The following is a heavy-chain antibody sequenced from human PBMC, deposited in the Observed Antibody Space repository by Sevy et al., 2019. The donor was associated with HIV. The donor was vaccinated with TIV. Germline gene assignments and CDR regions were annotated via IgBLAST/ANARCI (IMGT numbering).Heavy chain of an antibody. CDR3: VKGRLTYYYDSSGYYGAFDI. V-gene: IGHV3-64D*06. CDR2: ISSNGGST. J-gene: IGHJ3*02. Sequence: GGSLRLSCSASGFTFSSYAMHWVRQAPGKGLEYVSAISSNGGSTYYADSVKGRFTISRDNSKNTLYLQMSSLRAEDTAVYYYVKGRLTYYYDSSGYYGAFDIWGQGTMVTVSS. D-gene: IGHD3-22*01. CDR1: GFTFSSYA.